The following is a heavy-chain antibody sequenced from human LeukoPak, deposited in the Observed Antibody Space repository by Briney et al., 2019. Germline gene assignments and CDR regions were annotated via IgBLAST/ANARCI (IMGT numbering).Heavy chain of an antibody. Sequence: HGGSLRLSCAASGFTFSSSWMTWVRQAPGKGLEWVAHIKEDGSDKYYVDSVTGRFTISRDNTENSLYLQMSSLRAEDTAVYYCATWNSDWEFAYWGQGTLVSVSS. D-gene: IGHD1/OR15-1a*01. CDR1: GFTFSSSW. CDR3: ATWNSDWEFAY. V-gene: IGHV3-7*05. J-gene: IGHJ4*02. CDR2: IKEDGSDK.